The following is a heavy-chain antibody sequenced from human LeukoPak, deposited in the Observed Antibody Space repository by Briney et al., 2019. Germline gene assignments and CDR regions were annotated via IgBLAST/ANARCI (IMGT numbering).Heavy chain of an antibody. CDR2: ISSSSSYI. CDR1: GFTFSSYS. V-gene: IGHV3-21*01. Sequence: GGSLRLSCAASGFTFSSYSMNWFRQAPAKGLEWVSSISSSSSYIYYADSVKGRFTISRDNAKNSLYLQMNSLRAEDTAVYYCARKDSGGYHNWFDPWGQGTLVTVSS. D-gene: IGHD1-26*01. J-gene: IGHJ5*02. CDR3: ARKDSGGYHNWFDP.